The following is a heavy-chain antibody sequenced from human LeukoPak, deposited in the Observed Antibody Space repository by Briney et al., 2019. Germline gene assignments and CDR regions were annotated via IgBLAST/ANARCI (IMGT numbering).Heavy chain of an antibody. D-gene: IGHD6-19*01. CDR3: ARGWTLKTPLGRVAGTSSRRGRYFDY. J-gene: IGHJ4*01. Sequence: SETLSLTCTVSGGSISSYYWSWIRQPAGKGLEWIGRIYTSGNTNYNPSLKSRVTMSVDTSKNQFSLKLTSVTAADTAMYYCARGWTLKTPLGRVAGTSSRRGRYFDYWGQGNLVTVSS. V-gene: IGHV4-4*07. CDR2: IYTSGNT. CDR1: GGSISSYY.